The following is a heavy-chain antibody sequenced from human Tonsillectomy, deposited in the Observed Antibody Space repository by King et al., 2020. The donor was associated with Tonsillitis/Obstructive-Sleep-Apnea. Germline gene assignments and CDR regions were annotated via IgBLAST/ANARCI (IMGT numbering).Heavy chain of an antibody. CDR3: ARDRAYYDFWSGYSYYFDY. CDR1: GFTFSSYA. J-gene: IGHJ4*02. V-gene: IGHV3-30*01. D-gene: IGHD3-3*01. Sequence: VQLVESGGGVVQPGRSLRLSCAASGFTFSSYAMHWVRQAPGKGLEWVAVISYDGSNKYYADSVKGRFTISRDNSKNTLYLQMKSLRAEETAVYYCARDRAYYDFWSGYSYYFDYWGQGTLVTVSS. CDR2: ISYDGSNK.